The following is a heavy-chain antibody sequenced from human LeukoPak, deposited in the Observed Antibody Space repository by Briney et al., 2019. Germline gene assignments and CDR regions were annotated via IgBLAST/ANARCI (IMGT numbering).Heavy chain of an antibody. J-gene: IGHJ4*02. Sequence: PSETLSLTCTVSGDSISSYYWSWIRQPPGKGLEWIGYIYYSGSTKYNPSLKSRVTTSVDTSKNQFSLKLSSVTAADTAVYYCARTYDSSGYYYPPLYYFDYWGQGTLVTVSS. D-gene: IGHD3-22*01. V-gene: IGHV4-59*12. CDR2: IYYSGST. CDR1: GDSISSYY. CDR3: ARTYDSSGYYYPPLYYFDY.